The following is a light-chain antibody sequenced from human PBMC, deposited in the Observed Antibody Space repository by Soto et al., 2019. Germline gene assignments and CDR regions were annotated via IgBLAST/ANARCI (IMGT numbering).Light chain of an antibody. CDR3: QHYNNWPFS. V-gene: IGKV3D-15*01. CDR1: QSVSSN. Sequence: EIVMTQSPATLSVSPGERATLSCRASQSVSSNLAWYQQKPGQAPRLLIYYASNSATGIPARFSGSGSGTDFTLTISTLEPADFAVYFCQHYNNWPFSFGQGTRLEI. CDR2: YAS. J-gene: IGKJ5*01.